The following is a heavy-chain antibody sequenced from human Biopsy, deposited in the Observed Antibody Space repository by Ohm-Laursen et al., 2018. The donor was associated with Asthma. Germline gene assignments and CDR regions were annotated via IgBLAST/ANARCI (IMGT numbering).Heavy chain of an antibody. V-gene: IGHV3-30*03. CDR1: GFSFSNYG. J-gene: IGHJ6*02. CDR2: ISSDGSHE. Sequence: SLRLSCSAFGFSFSNYGMHWVRQAPGKGLEWVSLISSDGSHEFYADSVKGRFTISRDNSKNTMYLHMSSLRGGDTAVYYCATCEVGYYHYGMDVWGQGTTVNVSS. CDR3: ATCEVGYYHYGMDV. D-gene: IGHD1-26*01.